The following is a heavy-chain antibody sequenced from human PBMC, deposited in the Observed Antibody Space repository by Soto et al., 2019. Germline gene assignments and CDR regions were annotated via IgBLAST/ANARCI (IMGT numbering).Heavy chain of an antibody. J-gene: IGHJ5*02. V-gene: IGHV1-18*01. CDR1: GYTFSNYG. CDR2: ISLYSDGT. CDR3: ARVVPGAEAWFGP. Sequence: GASVKVSCKTSGYTFSNYGITWVRQAPGQPLEWLGWISLYSDGTNYAQKFQGRVSMTTDTSTTTAYMELRSLRSDDTAVYYCARVVPGAEAWFGPWGQGTRVTVS. D-gene: IGHD2-2*01.